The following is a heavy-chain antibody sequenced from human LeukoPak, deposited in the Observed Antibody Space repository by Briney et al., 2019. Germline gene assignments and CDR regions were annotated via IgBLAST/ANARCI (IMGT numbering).Heavy chain of an antibody. CDR3: TKGRGI. CDR2: IYTSGST. J-gene: IGHJ4*02. CDR1: GYSISSGYY. Sequence: PSETLSLTCPVSGYSISSGYYWGWIRQPPGKGLEWIGNIYTSGSTDYNPSLKSRVTISVATSKNQFSLKLTSVTAADTAIYYCTKGRGIWGQGTLVTVSS. D-gene: IGHD3-10*01. V-gene: IGHV4-38-2*02.